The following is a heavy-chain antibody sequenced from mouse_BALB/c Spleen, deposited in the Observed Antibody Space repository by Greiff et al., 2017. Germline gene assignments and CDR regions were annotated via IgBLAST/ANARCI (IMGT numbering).Heavy chain of an antibody. CDR1: GFTFSSFG. Sequence: EVKLMESGGGLVQPGGSRKLSCAASGFTFSSFGMHWVRQAPEKGLEWVAYISSGSSTIYYADTVKGRFTISRDNPKNTLFLQMTSLRSEDTAMYYCARSGYRYDPCAYWGQGTLVTVSA. J-gene: IGHJ3*01. V-gene: IGHV5-17*02. CDR2: ISSGSSTI. CDR3: ARSGYRYDPCAY. D-gene: IGHD2-14*01.